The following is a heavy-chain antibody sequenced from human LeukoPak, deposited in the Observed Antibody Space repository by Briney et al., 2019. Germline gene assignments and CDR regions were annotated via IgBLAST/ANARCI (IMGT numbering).Heavy chain of an antibody. D-gene: IGHD2-21*02. CDR1: GFTFSSYA. Sequence: PGGSLRLSCAASGFTFSSYAMSWVRQAPGKGLEWVSAISGSGGSTYYADSVEGRFTISRDNSKNTLYLQMNSLRAEDTAVYYCASRVGIVVVTAIQAEGGGFDYWGQGTLVTVSS. CDR2: ISGSGGST. CDR3: ASRVGIVVVTAIQAEGGGFDY. V-gene: IGHV3-23*01. J-gene: IGHJ4*02.